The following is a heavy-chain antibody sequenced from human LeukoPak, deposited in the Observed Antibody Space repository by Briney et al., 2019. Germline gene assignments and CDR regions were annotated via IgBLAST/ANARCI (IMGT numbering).Heavy chain of an antibody. CDR2: IWFDGSNK. V-gene: IGHV3-33*01. J-gene: IGHJ4*02. D-gene: IGHD3-10*01. CDR3: ARALSMAH. CDR1: GFIFSNDA. Sequence: GRSLRLSCAASGFIFSNDAMHWVRQAPGKGLEWVAFIWFDGSNKHYADSVKGRFTISRDNSKNTLYLQMNSLRAEDTAVYYCARALSMAHWGQGTLVTVSS.